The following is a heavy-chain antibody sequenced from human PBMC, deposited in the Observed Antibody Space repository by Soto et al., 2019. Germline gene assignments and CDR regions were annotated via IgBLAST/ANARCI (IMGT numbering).Heavy chain of an antibody. Sequence: ASVKVSCKASGYTFTSYGISWVRQAPGQGLEWMGWISAYNGNTNYAQKLQGRVTMTTDTSTSTAYMELRSLRSDDTAVYYCASSRVALPADGMDVWGQGTKVTVSS. J-gene: IGHJ6*02. V-gene: IGHV1-18*01. D-gene: IGHD3-3*01. CDR3: ASSRVALPADGMDV. CDR2: ISAYNGNT. CDR1: GYTFTSYG.